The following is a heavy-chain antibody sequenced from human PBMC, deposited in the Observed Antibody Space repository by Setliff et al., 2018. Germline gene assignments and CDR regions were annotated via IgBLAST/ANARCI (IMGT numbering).Heavy chain of an antibody. CDR3: ARDLGHGGDSDY. D-gene: IGHD2-21*02. CDR2: IYSDENT. CDR1: GGSINEYY. J-gene: IGHJ4*02. V-gene: IGHV4-4*07. Sequence: SETLSLTCSVSGGSINEYYWSWFRQPAGKGLEWIGRIYSDENTDYNPSLKSRVTMSADTPKNQFSLKLNSVTATDTAVYYCARDLGHGGDSDYWGQGILVTVSS.